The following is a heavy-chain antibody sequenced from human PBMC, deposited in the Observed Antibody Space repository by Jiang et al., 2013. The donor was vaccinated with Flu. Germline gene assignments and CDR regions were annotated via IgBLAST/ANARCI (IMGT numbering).Heavy chain of an antibody. J-gene: IGHJ6*02. CDR3: AGLKYQLLMRGGHYYYYYGMDV. Sequence: KKPGSSVKVSCKASGGTFSSYAISWVRQAPGQGLEWMGGIIPIFGTANYAQKFQGRVTITADESTSTAYMELSSLRSEDTAVYYCAGLKYQLLMRGGHYYYYYGMDVWGQGTTVTVSS. CDR1: GGTFSSYA. V-gene: IGHV1-69*01. CDR2: IIPIFGTA. D-gene: IGHD2-2*01.